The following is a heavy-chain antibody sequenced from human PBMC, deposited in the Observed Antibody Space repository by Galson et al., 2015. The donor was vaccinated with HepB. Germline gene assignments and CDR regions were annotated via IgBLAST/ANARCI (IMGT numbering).Heavy chain of an antibody. CDR2: VNPNSGKT. V-gene: IGHV1-8*01. D-gene: IGHD3-3*01. CDR1: GYNFISYD. J-gene: IGHJ5*02. Sequence: SVKVSCKASGYNFISYDINWVRQATGQGLEWMGWVNPNSGKTGYAQKFQDRVTMTRNTSLNTAYMELNSLRSEDTAVYYCARGPIFGEVIIRRGQPKGWFDPWGQGTLVTVSS. CDR3: ARGPIFGEVIIRRGQPKGWFDP.